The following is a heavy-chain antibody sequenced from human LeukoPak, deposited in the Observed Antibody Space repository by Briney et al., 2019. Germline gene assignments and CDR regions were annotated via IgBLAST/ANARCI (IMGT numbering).Heavy chain of an antibody. D-gene: IGHD6-13*01. CDR1: GFTFSSYS. CDR3: ARVPIAAAGTEDY. V-gene: IGHV3-21*01. Sequence: PGGSLRLSCAASGFTFSSYSMNWVRQAPGKGLEWVSSISSSSSNIYYADSVKGRFTISRDNAKNSPYLQMNSLRAEDTAVYYCARVPIAAAGTEDYWGQGTLVTVSS. J-gene: IGHJ4*02. CDR2: ISSSSSNI.